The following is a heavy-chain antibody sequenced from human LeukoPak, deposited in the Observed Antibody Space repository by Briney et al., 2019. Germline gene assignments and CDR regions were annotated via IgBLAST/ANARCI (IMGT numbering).Heavy chain of an antibody. D-gene: IGHD2-2*01. J-gene: IGHJ4*02. V-gene: IGHV3-9*01. CDR3: AKDMCSSTSCYSDY. Sequence: GGSLRLSCAASGFTFDDYAMHWVRHAPGKGLEWVSGISWNSGSIGYADSVKGRFTISRDNAKNSLYLQMNSLRAEDTALYYCAKDMCSSTSCYSDYWGQGALVTVSS. CDR2: ISWNSGSI. CDR1: GFTFDDYA.